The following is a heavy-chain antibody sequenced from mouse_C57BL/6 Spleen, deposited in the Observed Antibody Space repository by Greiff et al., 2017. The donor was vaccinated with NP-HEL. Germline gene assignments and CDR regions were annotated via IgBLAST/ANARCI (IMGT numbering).Heavy chain of an antibody. D-gene: IGHD1-1*01. CDR2: IYPGDGDT. V-gene: IGHV1-82*01. CDR3: ARRNYYGSSYGAMDY. CDR1: GYAFSSSW. Sequence: VQLVESGPELVKPGASVKISCKASGYAFSSSWMNWVKQRPGKGLEWIGRIYPGDGDTNYNGKFKGKATLTADKSSSTAYMQLSSLTSEDSAVYFCARRNYYGSSYGAMDYWGQGTSVTVSS. J-gene: IGHJ4*01.